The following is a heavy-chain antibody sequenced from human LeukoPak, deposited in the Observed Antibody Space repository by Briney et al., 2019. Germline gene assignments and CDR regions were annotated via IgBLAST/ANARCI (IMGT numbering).Heavy chain of an antibody. J-gene: IGHJ4*02. CDR1: GFTFSSYA. Sequence: PGGSLRLSCAASGFTFSSYAMHWVRQAPGKGLEWVAVIFYDGSIQYYADSVKGRFTISRDNAKNSLYLQMNSLRAEDTAVYYCARAHNWKYGTFDYWGQGTLVTVSS. CDR3: ARAHNWKYGTFDY. CDR2: IFYDGSIQ. D-gene: IGHD1-7*01. V-gene: IGHV3-30*04.